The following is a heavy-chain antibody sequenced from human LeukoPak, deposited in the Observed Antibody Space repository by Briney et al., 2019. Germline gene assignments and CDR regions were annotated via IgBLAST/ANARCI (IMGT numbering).Heavy chain of an antibody. V-gene: IGHV4-39*07. J-gene: IGHJ6*02. CDR2: IYYSGSA. CDR1: SGSIISSSYY. D-gene: IGHD6-19*01. Sequence: SETLSLTCTVSSGSIISSSYYWGWVRQPPGKGLEYIGTIYYSGSAYFNPSLKSRVTMSVDTSRNQFSLKLSSVTAADTAVYYCARSGEQWLAPYYYYGMDVWGQGTTVTVSS. CDR3: ARSGEQWLAPYYYYGMDV.